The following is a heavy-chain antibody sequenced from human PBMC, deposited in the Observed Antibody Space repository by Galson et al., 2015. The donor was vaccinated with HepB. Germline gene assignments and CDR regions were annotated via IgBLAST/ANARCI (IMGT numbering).Heavy chain of an antibody. CDR3: ARRPRLHCSSTSCHFDY. CDR2: IDPSDSYT. CDR1: GYSFTSYW. Sequence: QSGAEVKKPGESLRISCKGSGYSFTSYWISWVRQMPGKGLEWMGRIDPSDSYTNYSPSFQGHVTISADKSISTAYLQWSSLKASDTAMYYCARRPRLHCSSTSCHFDYWGQGTLVTVSS. D-gene: IGHD2-2*01. V-gene: IGHV5-10-1*01. J-gene: IGHJ4*02.